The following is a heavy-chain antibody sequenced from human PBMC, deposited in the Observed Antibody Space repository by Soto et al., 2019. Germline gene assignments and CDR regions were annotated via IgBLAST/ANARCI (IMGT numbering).Heavy chain of an antibody. D-gene: IGHD2-15*01. CDR1: GGSFSGYY. V-gene: IGHV4-34*01. J-gene: IGHJ4*02. CDR2: INHSGST. CDR3: ARGSKGGLCRPLAY. Sequence: QVQLQQWGAGLLKPSETLSLTCAVYGGSFSGYYWSWIRQPPGKGLEWIGEINHSGSTNYNPSRTRPVTISVDTSMNQFSLKLGSVTAADTAVYYGARGSKGGLCRPLAYWGQGTLVTVS.